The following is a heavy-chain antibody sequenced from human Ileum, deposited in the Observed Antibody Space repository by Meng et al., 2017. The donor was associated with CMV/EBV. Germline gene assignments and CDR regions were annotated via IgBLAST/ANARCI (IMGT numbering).Heavy chain of an antibody. CDR2: ISTYNDDR. J-gene: IGHJ4*01. D-gene: IGHD1-26*01. Sequence: ASVKVSCKTSGYTFTGYGISWLRQAPGQGLEWMGWISTYNDDRNYVQKFQGRVSMITDRSTNTAYIELRSRKSDDTSVYYCARDRVGEPTFDYWGQGTLVTVSS. CDR1: GYTFTGYG. CDR3: ARDRVGEPTFDY. V-gene: IGHV1-18*04.